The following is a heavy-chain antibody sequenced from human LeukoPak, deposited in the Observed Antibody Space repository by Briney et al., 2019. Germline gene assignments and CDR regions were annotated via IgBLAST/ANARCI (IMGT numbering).Heavy chain of an antibody. CDR3: ARLLGYCSSISCDNGMDV. CDR1: GYSFTSYW. D-gene: IGHD2-2*02. J-gene: IGHJ6*02. V-gene: IGHV5-51*01. Sequence: GESLKISCKGSGYSFTSYWIGRVRQMPGKGLEWMGIIYPGDSDTRYSPSFRGQVTMSADKSISTAYLQWGSLKTSDTAMYYCARLLGYCSSISCDNGMDVWGQGTTVTVSS. CDR2: IYPGDSDT.